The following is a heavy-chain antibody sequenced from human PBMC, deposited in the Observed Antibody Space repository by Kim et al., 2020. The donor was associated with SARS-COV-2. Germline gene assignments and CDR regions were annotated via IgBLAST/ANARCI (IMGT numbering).Heavy chain of an antibody. CDR1: GGSISSHY. V-gene: IGHV4-59*11. CDR3: AQLDSSGYYPKY. J-gene: IGHJ4*02. CDR2: IYYTGST. Sequence: SETLSLTCSVSGGSISSHYCSWIRQPPGKGLEWIGYIYYTGSTNYNPSLKSRVTISVDSSKSQFSLKLSSVTAADTAVYYCAQLDSSGYYPKYWGQGTLVTVSS. D-gene: IGHD3-22*01.